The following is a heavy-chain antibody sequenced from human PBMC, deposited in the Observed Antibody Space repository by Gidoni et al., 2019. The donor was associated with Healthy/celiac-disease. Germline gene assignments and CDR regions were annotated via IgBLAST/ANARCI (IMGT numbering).Heavy chain of an antibody. CDR2: IYYSGST. CDR3: ASMIYSSGWYYFDY. Sequence: QLQLQESGPGLVKPSETLSLTCTVSGGSISRSSYYWGWIRQPPGKGLEWIGSIYYSGSTYYNPSLKSRVTISVDTSKNQFSLKLSSVTAADTAVYYCASMIYSSGWYYFDYWGQGTLVTVSS. CDR1: GGSISRSSYY. J-gene: IGHJ4*02. V-gene: IGHV4-39*01. D-gene: IGHD6-19*01.